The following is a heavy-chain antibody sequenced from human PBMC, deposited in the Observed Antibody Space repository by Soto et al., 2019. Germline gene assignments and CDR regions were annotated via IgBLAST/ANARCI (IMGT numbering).Heavy chain of an antibody. V-gene: IGHV4-34*01. CDR3: ARGSGEWLFGHYYYYGMDV. J-gene: IGHJ6*02. CDR2: INHSGST. D-gene: IGHD3-3*01. CDR1: GGSFSGYY. Sequence: QVQLQQWGAGLLKPSETLSLTCAVYGGSFSGYYWSWIRQPRGKGLEWIGEINHSGSTNYNPSLKSRVTISVDTSKNQFSLKLSSVTAADTAVYYCARGSGEWLFGHYYYYGMDVWGQGTTVTVSS.